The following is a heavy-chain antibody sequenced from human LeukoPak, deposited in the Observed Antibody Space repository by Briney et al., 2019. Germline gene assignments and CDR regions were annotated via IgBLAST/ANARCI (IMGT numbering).Heavy chain of an antibody. Sequence: PSETLSLTCTVSGGSISSYYWSWIRQPAGKGLEWIGRIYTSGSTNYNPSLKSRVTMSVDTSKNQFSLKLSSVTAADTAVYYCARESLGDSSGYYYVYFDYWGQGTLVTVSS. D-gene: IGHD3-22*01. J-gene: IGHJ4*02. V-gene: IGHV4-4*07. CDR2: IYTSGST. CDR1: GGSISSYY. CDR3: ARESLGDSSGYYYVYFDY.